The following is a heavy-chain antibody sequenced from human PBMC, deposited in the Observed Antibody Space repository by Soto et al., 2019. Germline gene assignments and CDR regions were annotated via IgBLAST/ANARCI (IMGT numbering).Heavy chain of an antibody. Sequence: SETLSLTCTVSGGSISSGGYYWSWIRQHPGNGLEWIGYIYYSGSTYYNPSLKSRVTISVDTSKNQFSLKLSSVTAADTAVYYCARGLTGPEAFDIWGQGTMVTVSS. V-gene: IGHV4-31*03. CDR2: IYYSGST. J-gene: IGHJ3*02. CDR3: ARGLTGPEAFDI. CDR1: GGSISSGGYY. D-gene: IGHD7-27*01.